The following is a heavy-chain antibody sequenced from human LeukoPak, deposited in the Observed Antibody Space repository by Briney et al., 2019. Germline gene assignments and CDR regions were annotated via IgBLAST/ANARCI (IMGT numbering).Heavy chain of an antibody. V-gene: IGHV3-48*03. Sequence: GGSLRLSCAASGFTFSSYEMNWVRQAPGKGLEWVSYISSSGSTIYYADSVKGRFTISRDNAKNSLYLQMDSLRAEDTAVYYCARDSTHDYGDYPTGFDPWGQGTLVTVSS. CDR3: ARDSTHDYGDYPTGFDP. CDR1: GFTFSSYE. D-gene: IGHD4-17*01. J-gene: IGHJ5*02. CDR2: ISSSGSTI.